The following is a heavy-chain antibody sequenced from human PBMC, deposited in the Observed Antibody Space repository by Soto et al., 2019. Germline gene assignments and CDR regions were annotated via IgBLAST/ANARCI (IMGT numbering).Heavy chain of an antibody. V-gene: IGHV1-2*02. D-gene: IGHD3-22*01. CDR1: GYNFTGYY. CDR3: ARLAAWDNSGYPRNAFDI. Sequence: ASVKVSCKASGYNFTGYYMHWVRQAPGQGLEWMGWINPNSGGTNYAQKFQGRVTMTRDTSISTAYMELSRLRSDDTAVYYCARLAAWDNSGYPRNAFDIWGQGTMVTVSS. CDR2: INPNSGGT. J-gene: IGHJ3*02.